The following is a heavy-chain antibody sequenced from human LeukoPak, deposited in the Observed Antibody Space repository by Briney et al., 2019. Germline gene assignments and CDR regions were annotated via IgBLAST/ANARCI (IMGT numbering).Heavy chain of an antibody. J-gene: IGHJ4*02. Sequence: GGSLRLSCAASGFTFSSYGMNWVRQAPGKGLEWVSSISSHNTYIYYADSLRGRFTISRDNAKNSLYLQMNSLRAEDTAVYYCARLGVAAVGTSGYFDYWGQGTLVTVSS. CDR1: GFTFSSYG. CDR3: ARLGVAAVGTSGYFDY. D-gene: IGHD6-13*01. V-gene: IGHV3-21*01. CDR2: ISSHNTYI.